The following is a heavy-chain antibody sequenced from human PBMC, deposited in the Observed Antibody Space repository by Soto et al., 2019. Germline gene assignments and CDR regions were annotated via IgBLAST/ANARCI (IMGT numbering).Heavy chain of an antibody. Sequence: EVQLVETGGGLIQPGGSLRLSCAASGFIVSRNYMYWVRQAPGKGLEWVSVIDGGGYTYYADSVKGRFTISRDNSKNTLHLQMNNLRAEDSAVYYCARGGGSAYVTPPISNWFDPWGQGTLVTVSS. CDR1: GFIVSRNY. D-gene: IGHD3-22*01. CDR2: IDGGGYT. CDR3: ARGGGSAYVTPPISNWFDP. V-gene: IGHV3-53*02. J-gene: IGHJ5*02.